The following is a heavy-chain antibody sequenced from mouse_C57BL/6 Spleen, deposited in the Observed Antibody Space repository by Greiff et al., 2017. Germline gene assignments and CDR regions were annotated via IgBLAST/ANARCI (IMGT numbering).Heavy chain of an antibody. V-gene: IGHV5-17*01. CDR1: GFTFSDYG. D-gene: IGHD4-1*01. CDR2: ISSGSSTI. Sequence: EVMLVESGGGLVKPGGSLKLSCAASGFTFSDYGMHWVRQAPEKGLEWVAYISSGSSTIYYADTVKGRFTISRDNAKNTLFLQMTSLRSEDTAMYYCARGLGRGYFDYWGQGTTLTVSS. CDR3: ARGLGRGYFDY. J-gene: IGHJ2*01.